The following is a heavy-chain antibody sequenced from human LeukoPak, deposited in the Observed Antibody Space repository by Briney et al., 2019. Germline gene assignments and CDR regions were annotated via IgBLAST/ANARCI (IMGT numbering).Heavy chain of an antibody. J-gene: IGHJ5*02. Sequence: GGSLRLSCAASGFTFDDYAMHWVRQAPGKGLEWVSGISWNSGSIGYADSVKGRFTISRDNAKNSLYLQMNSLRAEDMALYYCTRPRLLTGYLWFDPWGQGTLVTVSS. V-gene: IGHV3-9*03. CDR1: GFTFDDYA. D-gene: IGHD3-9*01. CDR3: TRPRLLTGYLWFDP. CDR2: ISWNSGSI.